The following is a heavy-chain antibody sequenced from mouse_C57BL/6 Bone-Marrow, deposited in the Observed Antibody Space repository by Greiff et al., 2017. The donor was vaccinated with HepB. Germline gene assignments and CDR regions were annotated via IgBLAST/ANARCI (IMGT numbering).Heavy chain of an antibody. CDR3: ARFPVYYYCSSPYVDD. Sequence: VQLQESGAELMKPGASVKLSCKATGYTFTGYWIEWVKQRPGHGLEWIGEILPGSGSTNYNEKFKGKATFTADTSSNTAYVQLSSLTTEDSAIYYCARFPVYYYCSSPYVDDWGQGTTITVSS. V-gene: IGHV1-9*01. D-gene: IGHD1-1*01. CDR2: ILPGSGST. J-gene: IGHJ2*01. CDR1: GYTFTGYW.